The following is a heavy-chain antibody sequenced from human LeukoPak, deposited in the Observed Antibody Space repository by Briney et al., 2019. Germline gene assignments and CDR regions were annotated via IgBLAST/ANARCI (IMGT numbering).Heavy chain of an antibody. V-gene: IGHV3-23*01. Sequence: GGSLRLSCAASGFTFSSYAMNWVRQAPGKGLEWVSAISGSGGSIYYADSVKGRFTISRDNSRNTLYLQMNSLRAEDTAIYYCAKNGDRGAYCSGGTCYPYYYYYMDVWGKGTTVTISS. CDR1: GFTFSSYA. J-gene: IGHJ6*03. CDR2: ISGSGGSI. D-gene: IGHD2-15*01. CDR3: AKNGDRGAYCSGGTCYPYYYYYMDV.